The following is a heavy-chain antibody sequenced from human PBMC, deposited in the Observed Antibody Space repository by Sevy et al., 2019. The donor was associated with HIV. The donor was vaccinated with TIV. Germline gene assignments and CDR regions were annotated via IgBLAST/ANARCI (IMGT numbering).Heavy chain of an antibody. Sequence: SETLSLTCAVYGGSFSDYHWTWIRQPPGKGLEWIGEINHSGSTNYNPSLKSRITMSVDTSKNQFSLKLSSVTAADTAVYYCARPIWGSGSTPFQHWGQGTLVTVSS. V-gene: IGHV4-34*10. J-gene: IGHJ1*01. CDR2: INHSGST. D-gene: IGHD3-10*01. CDR1: GGSFSDYH. CDR3: ARPIWGSGSTPFQH.